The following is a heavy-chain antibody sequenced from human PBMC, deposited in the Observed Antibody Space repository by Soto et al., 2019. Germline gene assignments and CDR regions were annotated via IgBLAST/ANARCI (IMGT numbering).Heavy chain of an antibody. Sequence: PGGSLRLSCAASGFTFSSYAMHWVRQAPGKGLEWVAVISYDGSNKYYADSVKGRFAISRDNSKNTLYLQMNSLRAEDTAVYYCAKELWEYFDSSGYYYGGYYGMDVWGQGTTVTVSS. CDR2: ISYDGSNK. D-gene: IGHD3-22*01. V-gene: IGHV3-30*09. CDR3: AKELWEYFDSSGYYYGGYYGMDV. J-gene: IGHJ6*02. CDR1: GFTFSSYA.